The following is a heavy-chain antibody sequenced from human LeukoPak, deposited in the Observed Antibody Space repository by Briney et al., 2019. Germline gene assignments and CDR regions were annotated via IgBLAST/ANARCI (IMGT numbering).Heavy chain of an antibody. CDR1: GFTFSSYA. CDR2: ISGSGGSA. D-gene: IGHD6-13*01. Sequence: GGSLRLSCAASGFTFSSYAMSWVRQAPGKGLEWVSAISGSGGSAYYADSVKGRFTISRDNSKNTLYLQMNSLRAEDTAVYYCAKAHSSSWYQPGAEYFQHWGQGTLVTVSS. V-gene: IGHV3-23*01. J-gene: IGHJ1*01. CDR3: AKAHSSSWYQPGAEYFQH.